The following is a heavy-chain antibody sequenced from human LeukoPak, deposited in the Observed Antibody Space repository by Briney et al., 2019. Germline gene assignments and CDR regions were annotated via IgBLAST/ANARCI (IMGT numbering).Heavy chain of an antibody. J-gene: IGHJ3*02. V-gene: IGHV3-23*01. D-gene: IGHD6-19*01. CDR1: GFTFSCYA. Sequence: GGSLCLSCAAYGFTFSCYAMSWVRQAPGKGLDWVSVISGSGGTTSYAESVKGRFTISRDNSKNTLYLHMNSLRAEDTAVYYCAKDRCVAVAATGAFDIWGQGTMVTVSS. CDR2: ISGSGGTT. CDR3: AKDRCVAVAATGAFDI.